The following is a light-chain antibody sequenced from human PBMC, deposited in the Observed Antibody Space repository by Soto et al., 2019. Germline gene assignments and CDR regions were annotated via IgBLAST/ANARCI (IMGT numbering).Light chain of an antibody. CDR3: SSFTSSRAYV. J-gene: IGLJ1*01. CDR1: SSDVGNYNY. CDR2: EVS. V-gene: IGLV2-14*01. Sequence: QSVLTQPASVSGSPGQSITISCTGTSSDVGNYNYVSWYQQQSGKAPKLIIYEVSNRPSGVSNRFSGSKSGNTASLTISGLQAEDEADYCCSSFTSSRAYVFGIGTKVTVL.